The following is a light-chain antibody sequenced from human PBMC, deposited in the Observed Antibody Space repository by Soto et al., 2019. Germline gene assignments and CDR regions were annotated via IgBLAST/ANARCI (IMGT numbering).Light chain of an antibody. J-gene: IGLJ2*01. V-gene: IGLV2-23*01. CDR2: EGD. CDR1: SSDIGSYNL. Sequence: QSVLTQPASVSGSPGQSITISCSGTSSDIGSYNLVSWYQQHPGKAPKLIIYEGDKWPLGLSNRFSGSKSGNTASLTISGLQAEDEADYYCCSYAGSSTPVVFGGGTKLTVL. CDR3: CSYAGSSTPVV.